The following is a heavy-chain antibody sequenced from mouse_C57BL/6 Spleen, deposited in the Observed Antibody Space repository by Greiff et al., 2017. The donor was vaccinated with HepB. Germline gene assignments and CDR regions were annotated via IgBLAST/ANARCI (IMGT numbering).Heavy chain of an antibody. D-gene: IGHD1-1*01. J-gene: IGHJ4*01. Sequence: EVMLVESGGDLVKPGGSLKLSCAASGFTFSSYGMSWVRQTPDKRLEWVATISSGGSYTYYPDSVKGRFTISRDNAKNTLYLQMSSLKSEDTAMYYCARPVITTVVRGAMDYWGQGTSVTVSS. CDR1: GFTFSSYG. V-gene: IGHV5-6*01. CDR2: ISSGGSYT. CDR3: ARPVITTVVRGAMDY.